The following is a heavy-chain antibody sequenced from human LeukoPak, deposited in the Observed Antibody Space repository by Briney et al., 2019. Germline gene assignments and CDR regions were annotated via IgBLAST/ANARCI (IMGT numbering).Heavy chain of an antibody. CDR2: IKQDGSEK. CDR3: AGSGWDDEAGSIDAFDI. J-gene: IGHJ3*02. D-gene: IGHD6-19*01. CDR1: GFTFSSYW. Sequence: PGGSLRLSCAASGFTFSSYWMSWVPQAPGKVWSGLANIKQDGSEKYYVDSVKGRFTISRDNAKNSLYLQMNSLRAEDTAVYYCAGSGWDDEAGSIDAFDIWGQGTMVTVSS. V-gene: IGHV3-7*01.